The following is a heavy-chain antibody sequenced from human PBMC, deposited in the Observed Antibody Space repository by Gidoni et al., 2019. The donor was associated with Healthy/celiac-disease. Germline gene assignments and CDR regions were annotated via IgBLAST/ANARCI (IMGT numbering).Heavy chain of an antibody. J-gene: IGHJ4*02. CDR2: IKQAGSEK. CDR1: GFTFSSYW. Sequence: EVPLVESGGGLVQPGGSLGRSGAASGFTFSSYWMSWVRQAPGKGLEWVAHIKQAGSEKYYVASVKGRFTISRDNAKNSLYLQMNSLRAEATAVYSCARGLSYGFHWGQGTLVTVSS. D-gene: IGHD3-3*01. CDR3: ARGLSYGFH. V-gene: IGHV3-7*01.